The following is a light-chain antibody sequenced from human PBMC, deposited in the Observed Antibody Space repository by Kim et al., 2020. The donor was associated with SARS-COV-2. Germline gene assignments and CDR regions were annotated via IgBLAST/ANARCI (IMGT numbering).Light chain of an antibody. CDR2: DGS. Sequence: GQSITNSCTGTSSDVGGYNYVTWYQQHPGKAPKVIIYDGSKRPSGIPDRFSGSKSGNTASLTISGLQTEDEGDYHCCSYAGSNSLVFGGGTKVTVL. CDR3: CSYAGSNSLV. CDR1: SSDVGGYNY. J-gene: IGLJ2*01. V-gene: IGLV2-11*03.